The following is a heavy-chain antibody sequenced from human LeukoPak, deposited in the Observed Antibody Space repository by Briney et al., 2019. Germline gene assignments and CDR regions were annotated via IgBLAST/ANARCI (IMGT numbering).Heavy chain of an antibody. CDR2: IYSGGST. V-gene: IGHV3-53*01. Sequence: GGSLRLSCAASGFTVSSSYMSWVRQPPGKGLEWVSSIYSGGSTYYSDSVKGRFTISRDNSKNTLFLQMTSLRVEDTAVYYCARDRALPATGYYFDYWGQGTLVPVSS. J-gene: IGHJ4*02. CDR1: GFTVSSSY. D-gene: IGHD2-2*01. CDR3: ARDRALPATGYYFDY.